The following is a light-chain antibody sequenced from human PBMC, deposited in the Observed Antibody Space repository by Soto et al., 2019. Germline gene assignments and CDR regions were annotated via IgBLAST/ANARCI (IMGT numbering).Light chain of an antibody. CDR2: AAS. CDR3: QQGDSFPLT. CDR1: QSIYKW. J-gene: IGKJ4*01. Sequence: DIQLTQSPSSVSASIGDRVTISCRASQSIYKWLVWYQQKPGKAPKLLLYAASSLQSGFPSRFSGSGYGTEFTLTISSLQPEDSSTYHCQQGDSFPLTFGGGTEVAI. V-gene: IGKV1-12*01.